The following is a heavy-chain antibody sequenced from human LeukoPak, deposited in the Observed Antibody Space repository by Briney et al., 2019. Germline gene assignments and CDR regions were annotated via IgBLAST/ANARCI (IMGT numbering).Heavy chain of an antibody. Sequence: GSLRLSCAVSGFTVSGNYMSWVRQAPGKGLEWVSYISSSGSTIYYADSVKGRFTISRDNAKNSLYLQMNSLRAEDTAVYYCAELGITMIGGVWGKGTTVTISS. CDR2: ISSSGSTI. CDR3: AELGITMIGGV. CDR1: GFTVSGNY. J-gene: IGHJ6*04. D-gene: IGHD3-10*02. V-gene: IGHV3-11*04.